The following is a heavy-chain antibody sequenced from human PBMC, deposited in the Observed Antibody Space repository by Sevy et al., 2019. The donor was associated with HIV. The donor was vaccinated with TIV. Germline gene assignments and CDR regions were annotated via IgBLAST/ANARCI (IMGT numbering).Heavy chain of an antibody. J-gene: IGHJ5*02. CDR1: GFSISNNY. CDR3: ARGYCGGGSCTAFDP. CDR2: MYSGGSP. D-gene: IGHD2-15*01. V-gene: IGHV3-53*01. Sequence: GGSLRLSCAASGFSISNNYTAWVRQAPGKGLEWVSVMYSGGSPYDADSVKGRFALSRDMSKNTVYLQMNSLRAEDTAVYYCARGYCGGGSCTAFDPWGQGTLVTVSS.